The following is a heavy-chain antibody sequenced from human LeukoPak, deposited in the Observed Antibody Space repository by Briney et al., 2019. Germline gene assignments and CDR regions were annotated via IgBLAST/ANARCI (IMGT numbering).Heavy chain of an antibody. CDR1: GGSISCYY. CDR2: IYYSGST. J-gene: IGHJ6*02. CDR3: ARGTGSRYYYYGMDV. Sequence: SETLSLTCTVSGGSISCYYWSWIRQPPGKGLEWIGYIYYSGSTNYNPSLKSRVTISVDTSKNQFSLKLSSVTAADTAVYYCARGTGSRYYYYGMDVWGQGTTVTVSS. D-gene: IGHD6-25*01. V-gene: IGHV4-59*08.